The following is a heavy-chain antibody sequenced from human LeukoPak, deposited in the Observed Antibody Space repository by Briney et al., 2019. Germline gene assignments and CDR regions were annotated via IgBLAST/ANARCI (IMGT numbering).Heavy chain of an antibody. Sequence: GGSLRLSCAASGFTSSGYSMNWVRQAPGKGLEWVSYISSSSSTIYYADSVKGRFTISRDNAKNSLYLQMNSLRAEDTAVYYCARVAYCTNGVCLDAFDIWGQGTMVTVSS. J-gene: IGHJ3*02. V-gene: IGHV3-48*01. CDR1: GFTSSGYS. D-gene: IGHD2-8*01. CDR3: ARVAYCTNGVCLDAFDI. CDR2: ISSSSSTI.